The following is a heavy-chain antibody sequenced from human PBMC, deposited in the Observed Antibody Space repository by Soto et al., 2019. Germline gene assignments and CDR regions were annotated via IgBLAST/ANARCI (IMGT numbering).Heavy chain of an antibody. CDR1: GYTFTSYY. V-gene: IGHV1-46*01. CDR3: ASGGDDYYDSSGYYLFAC. CDR2: INPSGGST. J-gene: IGHJ4*01. D-gene: IGHD3-22*01. Sequence: ASVKVSCKASGYTFTSYYMHWVRQAPGQGLEWMGIINPSGGSTSYAQKFQGRVTMTRDTSTSTVYMELSSLRSEDTAVHYCASGGDDYYDSSGYYLFACWGHGTLV.